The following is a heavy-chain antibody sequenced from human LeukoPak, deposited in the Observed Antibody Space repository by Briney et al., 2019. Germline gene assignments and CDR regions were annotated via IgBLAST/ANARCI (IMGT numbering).Heavy chain of an antibody. Sequence: SEXXSXTCAVYGGSFSGYYWGLIRQPPGKGLEWIGEISHSGSTNYNPSLKSRITISVDTSKNQFSLKLSSVTAADTAVYYCARGRGYNSFDYWGQGTLVTVSS. D-gene: IGHD2/OR15-2a*01. V-gene: IGHV4-34*01. CDR1: GGSFSGYY. J-gene: IGHJ4*02. CDR2: ISHSGST. CDR3: ARGRGYNSFDY.